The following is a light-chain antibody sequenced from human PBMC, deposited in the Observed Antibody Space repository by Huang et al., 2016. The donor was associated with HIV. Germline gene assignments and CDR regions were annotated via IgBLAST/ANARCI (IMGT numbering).Light chain of an antibody. V-gene: IGKV3-15*01. J-gene: IGKJ3*01. CDR1: QSVSSN. CDR2: GVS. Sequence: EIVLTQSPATLSVSPGERATLSCRASQSVSSNLAWYQQKPGQAPRLLIYGVSTRATGIPAMFSGSGSGTEFTLTISSLQSEDFAVYYCQQYNKWPPFTFGPGTKVDIK. CDR3: QQYNKWPPFT.